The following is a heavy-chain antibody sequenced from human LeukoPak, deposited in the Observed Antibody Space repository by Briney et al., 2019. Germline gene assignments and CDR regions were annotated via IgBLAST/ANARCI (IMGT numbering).Heavy chain of an antibody. CDR3: ARAKYYYDSSGYYYPPHFDY. CDR2: ISYDGRNK. V-gene: IGHV3-30*03. J-gene: IGHJ4*02. Sequence: GRSLRLSCAASGFTFSNYGMHWIRQAPGKGLEWVAVISYDGRNKYYVDSVKGRFTISRDNSKNTLYLQMNSLRAEDTAVYYCARAKYYYDSSGYYYPPHFDYWGQGTLVTVSS. D-gene: IGHD3-22*01. CDR1: GFTFSNYG.